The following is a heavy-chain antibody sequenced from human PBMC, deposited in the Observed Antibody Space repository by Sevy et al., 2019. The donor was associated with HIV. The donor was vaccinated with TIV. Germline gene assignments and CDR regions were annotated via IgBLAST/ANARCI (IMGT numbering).Heavy chain of an antibody. CDR1: GFTFTYAW. J-gene: IGHJ6*02. CDR3: AGERTYYYDSSGSDYGYYGMDV. Sequence: GGSLRLSCAASGFTFTYAWMSWVRQAPGKGLEWVGRIKSRPDGGTTDYAATVKGRFTISRDDSKNTLYLQMNSLRPEDTAVYYCAGERTYYYDSSGSDYGYYGMDVWGQGATVTVSS. V-gene: IGHV3-15*01. D-gene: IGHD3-22*01. CDR2: IKSRPDGGTT.